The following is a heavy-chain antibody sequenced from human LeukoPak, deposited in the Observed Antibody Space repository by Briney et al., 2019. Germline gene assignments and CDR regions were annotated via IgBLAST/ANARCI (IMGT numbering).Heavy chain of an antibody. V-gene: IGHV3-23*01. CDR3: AKDPDTAMAYYYYYGIDV. D-gene: IGHD5-18*01. J-gene: IGHJ6*02. CDR2: ISGSGGST. Sequence: GGSLRLSCAASGFTFSSYAMSWVRQAPGKGLEWVSAISGSGGSTYYADSVKGRFTISRDNSKNTLYLQMNSLRAEDTAVYYCAKDPDTAMAYYYYYGIDVCGQGTTVTVSS. CDR1: GFTFSSYA.